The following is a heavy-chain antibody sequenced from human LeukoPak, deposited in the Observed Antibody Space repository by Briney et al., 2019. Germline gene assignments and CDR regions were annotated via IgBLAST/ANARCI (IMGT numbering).Heavy chain of an antibody. CDR1: GGTFSSYA. D-gene: IGHD6-13*01. CDR2: IIPIFGTA. J-gene: IGHJ5*02. CDR3: ARTANSSPRGWFDP. V-gene: IGHV1-69*13. Sequence: ASVKVSCKASGGTFSSYAISWVRQAPGQGLEWMGGIIPIFGTANYAQKFQGRVTITADESTSTAYMELSSLRSEDTAVYYCARTANSSPRGWFDPWGQGTQVTVSS.